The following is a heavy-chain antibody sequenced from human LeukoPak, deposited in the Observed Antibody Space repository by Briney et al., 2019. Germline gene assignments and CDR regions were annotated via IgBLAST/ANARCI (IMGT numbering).Heavy chain of an antibody. CDR3: ATIVRANTAMATWGSGLLYYYYMDV. Sequence: GASVKVSCKPSGGTFNSYAISWVRQAPGQGLEWMGGIIPLFGTTDCAQKFQGRVTITTDDSTSTAYMELSSLGSEDTAIYYCATIVRANTAMATWGSGLLYYYYMDVWGTGTTVTVS. CDR1: GGTFNSYA. V-gene: IGHV1-69*05. J-gene: IGHJ6*03. D-gene: IGHD5-18*01. CDR2: IIPLFGTT.